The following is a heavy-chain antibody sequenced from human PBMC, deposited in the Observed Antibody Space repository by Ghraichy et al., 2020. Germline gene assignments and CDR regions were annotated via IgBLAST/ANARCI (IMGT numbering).Heavy chain of an antibody. V-gene: IGHV3-30*04. J-gene: IGHJ4*02. CDR1: GFTISSYA. Sequence: GGSLRLSCAASGFTISSYAMHWVHQAPGKGLEWVAVISYDGTNKYYADSVKVRFTISRDTSKNTLYLHMNGLRVEDTAVYYCARDLATTVVTAPFGYWGQGTLVTVSS. CDR2: ISYDGTNK. D-gene: IGHD4-23*01. CDR3: ARDLATTVVTAPFGY.